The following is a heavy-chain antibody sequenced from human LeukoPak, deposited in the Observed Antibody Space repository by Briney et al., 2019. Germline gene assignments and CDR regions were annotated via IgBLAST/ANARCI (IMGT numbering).Heavy chain of an antibody. CDR3: AKTKAKSGLGDAFDI. D-gene: IGHD6-19*01. CDR2: ISGSGGST. J-gene: IGHJ3*02. Sequence: QSGGSLRLSCAASGFTFSSYAMSWVRQAPGKGLEWVSAISGSGGSTYYADTVKGRCTISRDNSKNTLYLQMNSLRAEDTAVYYCAKTKAKSGLGDAFDIWGQGTMVTVSS. V-gene: IGHV3-23*01. CDR1: GFTFSSYA.